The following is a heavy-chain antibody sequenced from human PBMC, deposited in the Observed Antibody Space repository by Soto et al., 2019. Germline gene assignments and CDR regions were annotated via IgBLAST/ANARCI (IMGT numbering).Heavy chain of an antibody. CDR2: ISYDGSNK. CDR1: GFTFSSYA. Sequence: GGSLRLSCAASGFTFSSYAMHWVRQAPGKGLEWVAVISYDGSNKYYADSVKGRFTISRDNSKNTLYLQMNSLGAEDTAVYYCARGGQGNTVIDAFDIWGQGTMVTVSS. D-gene: IGHD4-4*01. CDR3: ARGGQGNTVIDAFDI. J-gene: IGHJ3*02. V-gene: IGHV3-30-3*01.